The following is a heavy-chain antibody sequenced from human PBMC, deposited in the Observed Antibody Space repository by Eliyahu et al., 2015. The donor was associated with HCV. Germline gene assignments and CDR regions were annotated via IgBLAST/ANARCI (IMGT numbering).Heavy chain of an antibody. CDR3: ARDEEWELDY. V-gene: IGHV3-30-3*01. Sequence: QVQLVESGGGVVQPGRSLRLSCAASGFTFSSYAMHWVRQAPGKGLGWVAVISYDGSNKYYADSVKGRFTISRDNSKNTLYLQMNSLRAEDTAVYYCARDEEWELDYWGQGTLVTVSS. CDR2: ISYDGSNK. CDR1: GFTFSSYA. D-gene: IGHD1-26*01. J-gene: IGHJ4*02.